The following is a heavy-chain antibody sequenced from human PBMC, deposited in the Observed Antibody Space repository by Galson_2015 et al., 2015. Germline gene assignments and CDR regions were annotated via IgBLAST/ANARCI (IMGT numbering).Heavy chain of an antibody. CDR1: GFTFSDYR. CDR3: ARQLPVSFDY. CDR2: IDSDGRST. D-gene: IGHD1-1*01. J-gene: IGHJ4*02. V-gene: IGHV3-74*01. Sequence: SLRLSCAASGFTFSDYRMDWVRCGAGKGPAWVSRIDSDGRSTSCADSVKGRFTVSRDNAKNTVYLQMNSLGVEDTAVYYCARQLPVSFDYWGQGTLVTVSS.